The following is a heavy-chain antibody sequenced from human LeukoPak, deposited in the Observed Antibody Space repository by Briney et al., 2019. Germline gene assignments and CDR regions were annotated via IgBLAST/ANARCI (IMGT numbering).Heavy chain of an antibody. V-gene: IGHV3-11*01. CDR2: ISSSGSTI. D-gene: IGHD3-22*01. CDR3: ARDEYYYDSSGTRFEY. J-gene: IGHJ4*02. CDR1: GFTFSDYY. Sequence: GGSLRLSCAASGFTFSDYYMSWIRQAPGKGLEWVSCISSSGSTIYYADSVKGRFTISRDNAKNSLYLQMNSLRAEDTAVYYCARDEYYYDSSGTRFEYWGQGTLVTVSS.